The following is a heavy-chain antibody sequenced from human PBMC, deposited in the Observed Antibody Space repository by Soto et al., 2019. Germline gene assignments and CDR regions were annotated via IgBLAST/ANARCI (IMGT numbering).Heavy chain of an antibody. CDR1: GYTFTTYD. D-gene: IGHD6-25*01. CDR2: MNPYNGNT. J-gene: IGHJ4*02. V-gene: IGHV1-8*01. CDR3: ARRKERSGPHYFDY. Sequence: ASVKVSCKASGYTFTTYDIHWVRQVTGQGLEWMGWMNPYNGNTGSTQKFQGRVTMTRNTSISTVYMELTSLRSEDMAVYYCARRKERSGPHYFDYWGQGSLVTVSS.